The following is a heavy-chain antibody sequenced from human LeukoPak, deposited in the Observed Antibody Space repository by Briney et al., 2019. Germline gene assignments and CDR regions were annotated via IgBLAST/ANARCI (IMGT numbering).Heavy chain of an antibody. CDR2: ISISSSYI. V-gene: IGHV3-21*01. J-gene: IGHJ4*02. D-gene: IGHD3-9*01. Sequence: GGSLRLSCAASGFTFSSYSMNWVRQAPGKGLEWVSSISISSSYIYYADSVKGRFTISRDNAKNSLYLQMNSLRAEDTAVYYCARHRYDILTDYRGFFDYRGQGTLVTVSS. CDR3: ARHRYDILTDYRGFFDY. CDR1: GFTFSSYS.